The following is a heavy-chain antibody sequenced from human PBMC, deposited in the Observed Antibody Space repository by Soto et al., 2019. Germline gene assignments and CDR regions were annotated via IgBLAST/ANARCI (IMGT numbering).Heavy chain of an antibody. J-gene: IGHJ4*02. CDR1: GFTFSSYA. CDR2: ISGSGGST. D-gene: IGHD2-2*01. Sequence: GGSLRLSCAASGFTFSSYAMSWVRQAPGKGLEWVSAISGSGGSTYYADSVKGRFTISRDNSKNTLYLQMNSLRAEDTAVYYCAKEAGVRRYCSGTSGYPFDDWGQGTLVTVSS. CDR3: AKEAGVRRYCSGTSGYPFDD. V-gene: IGHV3-23*01.